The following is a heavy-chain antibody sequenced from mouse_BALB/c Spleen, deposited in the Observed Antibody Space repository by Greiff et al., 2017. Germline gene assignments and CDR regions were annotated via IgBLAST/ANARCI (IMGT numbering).Heavy chain of an antibody. Sequence: EVMLVESGGGLVQPGGSLKLSCAASGFTFSSYGMSWVRQTPDKRLELVATINSNGGSTYYPDSVKGRFTISRDNAKNTLYLQMSSLKSEDTVMYYCARGSDWDYWGQGTSVTVSS. CDR2: INSNGGST. D-gene: IGHD2-4*01. V-gene: IGHV5-6-3*01. CDR1: GFTFSSYG. J-gene: IGHJ4*01. CDR3: ARGSDWDY.